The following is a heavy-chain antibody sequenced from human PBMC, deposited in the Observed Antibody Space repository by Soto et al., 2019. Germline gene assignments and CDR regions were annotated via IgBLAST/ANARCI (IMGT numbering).Heavy chain of an antibody. V-gene: IGHV1-18*01. CDR1: GYIFPSST. Sequence: QVQLVQSGAEVKKPGASVKVSCKAPGYIFPSSTISWVRQAPGQGLEWMGWISAYNGNIKDAQKFQGRFTRTTDTSTSTAYMELRSLTSDDTAMCYCAIANYGDYKYWGQGTLVTVSS. D-gene: IGHD4-17*01. J-gene: IGHJ4*02. CDR3: AIANYGDYKY. CDR2: ISAYNGNI.